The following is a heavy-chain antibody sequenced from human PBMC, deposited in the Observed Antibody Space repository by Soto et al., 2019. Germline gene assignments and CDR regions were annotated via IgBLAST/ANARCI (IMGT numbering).Heavy chain of an antibody. D-gene: IGHD3-22*01. CDR1: GFTFSSYA. V-gene: IGHV3-30-3*01. CDR3: AREDVIVVLGSLSLTTTGFDY. J-gene: IGHJ4*02. CDR2: ISYDGSNK. Sequence: QVQLVESGGGVVQPGRSLRLSCAASGFTFSSYAMHWVRQAPGKGLEWVAVISYDGSNKYYADSVKGRFTISRDNSKNTLYLQMNSLRAEDTAVYYCAREDVIVVLGSLSLTTTGFDYCGQGTLVTVSS.